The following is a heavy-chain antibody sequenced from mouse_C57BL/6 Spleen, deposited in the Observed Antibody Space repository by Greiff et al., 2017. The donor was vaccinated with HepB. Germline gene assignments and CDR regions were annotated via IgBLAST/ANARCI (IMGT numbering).Heavy chain of an antibody. CDR1: GYAFSSSW. CDR2: IYPGDGDT. Sequence: QVQLKESGPELVKPGASVKISCKASGYAFSSSWMNWVKQRPGKGLEWIGRIYPGDGDTNYNGKFKGKATLTADKSSSTAYMQLSSLTSEDSAVYFCARKGIYYDYDEGIFDYWGQGTTLTVSS. CDR3: ARKGIYYDYDEGIFDY. J-gene: IGHJ2*01. V-gene: IGHV1-82*01. D-gene: IGHD2-4*01.